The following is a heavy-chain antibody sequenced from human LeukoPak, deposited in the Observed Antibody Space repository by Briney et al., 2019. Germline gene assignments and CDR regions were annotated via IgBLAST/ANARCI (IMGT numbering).Heavy chain of an antibody. Sequence: PGGSLRLSCAASGFTFRSYGMSWVRQAPGKGLEWVANINQAGSVQYYVDSVKGRFTISRDDAKNSLYVQMNSLRDEDTAVYYCARVGYSGWNLEYWGQGTLVTVSS. CDR3: ARVGYSGWNLEY. CDR1: GFTFRSYG. V-gene: IGHV3-7*01. D-gene: IGHD5-12*01. CDR2: INQAGSVQ. J-gene: IGHJ4*02.